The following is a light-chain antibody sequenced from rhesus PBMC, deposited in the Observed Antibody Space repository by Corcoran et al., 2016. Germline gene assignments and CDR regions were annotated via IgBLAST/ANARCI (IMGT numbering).Light chain of an antibody. J-gene: IGKJ4*01. CDR2: GAS. Sequence: EIVMTQSPATLSLSPGERATLSCRASQSVSRSLAWYQQKPGQAPKLLGYGASSRATGTPDRFSASGSGTGFTLPSSSLEPEDVGVYYCQQDYSWPLTFGGGTKVELK. V-gene: IGKV3-42*01. CDR3: QQDYSWPLT. CDR1: QSVSRS.